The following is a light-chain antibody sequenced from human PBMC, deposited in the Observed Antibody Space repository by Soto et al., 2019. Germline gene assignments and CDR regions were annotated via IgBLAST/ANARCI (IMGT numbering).Light chain of an antibody. CDR3: QQSYSTPRT. CDR1: QTISNY. Sequence: DIQMTQSPSSLSASVGDRVTITCRASQTISNYLNWYQQKPGKAPKVLIYAASSLQSGVPSRFSGSGSGTDFTLSISSLQPEDFATYYCQQSYSTPRTFGQVTKVDIK. CDR2: AAS. J-gene: IGKJ1*01. V-gene: IGKV1-39*01.